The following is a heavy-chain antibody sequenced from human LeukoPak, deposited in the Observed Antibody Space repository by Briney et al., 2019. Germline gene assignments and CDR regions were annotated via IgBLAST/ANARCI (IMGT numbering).Heavy chain of an antibody. CDR3: ARDFAREFTIDY. J-gene: IGHJ4*02. V-gene: IGHV3-48*01. Sequence: GGSLRLSCAASGFTFSNYNVNWVRQPPGKGLQWVSYISGSSNIIYYADSVKGRFTISRDNAKDSLFLQMNSLRAEDTAVYYCARDFAREFTIDYWGQGTLVTVSS. CDR1: GFTFSNYN. D-gene: IGHD3-10*01. CDR2: ISGSSNII.